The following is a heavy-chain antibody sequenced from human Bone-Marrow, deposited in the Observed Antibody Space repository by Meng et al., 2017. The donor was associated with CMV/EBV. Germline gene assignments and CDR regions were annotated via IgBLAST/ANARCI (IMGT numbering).Heavy chain of an antibody. D-gene: IGHD1-26*01. CDR1: GGSISSSSYY. V-gene: IGHV4-39*07. CDR3: ARVRSGSPDY. J-gene: IGHJ4*02. Sequence: SENLSLTCTVSGGSISSSSYYWGWIRQPPGKGLEWIGSIYYSGSTYYNPSLKSRVTISVDTSKNQFSLKLSSVTAADTAVYYCARVRSGSPDYWGQGTLVTVSS. CDR2: IYYSGST.